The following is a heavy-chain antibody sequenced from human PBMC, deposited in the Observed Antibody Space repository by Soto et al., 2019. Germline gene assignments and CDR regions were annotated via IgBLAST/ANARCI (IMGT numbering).Heavy chain of an antibody. CDR1: GFTFSYYY. CDR3: ATKGGGYYFGFDP. D-gene: IGHD3-22*01. Sequence: GGSLRLSCAASGFTFSYYYMSWIRQAPGKGLEWVSYISSGGTTIYYADSVKGRFTISRDDAKNSLYLQMNSLRAEDTAVYFCATKGGGYYFGFDPWGQGTLVTVSS. CDR2: ISSGGTTI. J-gene: IGHJ5*02. V-gene: IGHV3-11*01.